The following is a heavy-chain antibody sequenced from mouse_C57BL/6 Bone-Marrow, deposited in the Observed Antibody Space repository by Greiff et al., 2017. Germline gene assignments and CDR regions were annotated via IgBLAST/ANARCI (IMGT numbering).Heavy chain of an antibody. D-gene: IGHD2-1*01. V-gene: IGHV1-36*01. Sequence: VQLQQSGPVLVKPGPSVKISCKASGFTFPDYYMHWVKQSHGKSLEWLGLVYPYNGGTSYNQKFKGKATLTVDTSSSTAYMELNNLTSADSAVYDCARMGGRISGNHLWSMDYWGKGTSVTVSS. CDR1: GFTFPDYY. J-gene: IGHJ4*01. CDR2: VYPYNGGT. CDR3: ARMGGRISGNHLWSMDY.